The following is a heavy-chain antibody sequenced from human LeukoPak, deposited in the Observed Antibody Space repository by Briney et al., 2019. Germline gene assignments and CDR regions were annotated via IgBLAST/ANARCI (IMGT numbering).Heavy chain of an antibody. J-gene: IGHJ6*02. CDR3: ARVARAMVRGVINGMDV. Sequence: PSETLSLTCTVSGGSISSGGYYWSWLRQHPGKGLEWIGYIYYSGSTYYNPSLKSRVTISVYTSKNQFYLKLSSVTAAATAVYYCARVARAMVRGVINGMDVWGQGTTVTVSS. V-gene: IGHV4-31*03. D-gene: IGHD3-10*01. CDR2: IYYSGST. CDR1: GGSISSGGYY.